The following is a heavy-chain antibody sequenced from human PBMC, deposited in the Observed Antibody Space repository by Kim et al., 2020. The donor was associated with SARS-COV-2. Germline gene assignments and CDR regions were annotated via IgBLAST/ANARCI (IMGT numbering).Heavy chain of an antibody. D-gene: IGHD3-9*01. Sequence: SVKGRFTISRDNSKNTLYLQRNSLRAEDTAVYDCAKVIRYPKYYYYGMDVWGQGTTVTVSS. J-gene: IGHJ6*02. CDR3: AKVIRYPKYYYYGMDV. V-gene: IGHV3-33*06.